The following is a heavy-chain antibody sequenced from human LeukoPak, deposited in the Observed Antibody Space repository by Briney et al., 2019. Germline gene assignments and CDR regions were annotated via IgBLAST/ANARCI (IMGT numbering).Heavy chain of an antibody. CDR1: GYSISSGYY. CDR2: IYHSGST. Sequence: KPSETLSLTCTVSGYSISSGYYWGWIRQPPGKGLEWIGSIYHSGSTYYNPSLKSRVTISVDTSKNQFSLKLSSVTAADTAVYYCARGGMSPFDYWGQGTLVTVSS. J-gene: IGHJ4*02. V-gene: IGHV4-38-2*02. D-gene: IGHD3-16*01. CDR3: ARGGMSPFDY.